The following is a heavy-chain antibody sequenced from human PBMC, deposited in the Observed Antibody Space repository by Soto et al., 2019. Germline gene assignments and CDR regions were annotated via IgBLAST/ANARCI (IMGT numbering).Heavy chain of an antibody. D-gene: IGHD6-19*01. V-gene: IGHV1-18*01. CDR2: ISAYNGNT. CDR1: GYTFTSYG. CDR3: LVAVAGTVYFDY. Sequence: GASVKVSCKASGYTFTSYGISWVRQAPGQGLEWMGWISAYNGNTNYAQKLQGRVTMTTDTSTSTAYMELRSLRSDDTAVYYCLVAVAGTVYFDYWGQGTLVTVSS. J-gene: IGHJ4*02.